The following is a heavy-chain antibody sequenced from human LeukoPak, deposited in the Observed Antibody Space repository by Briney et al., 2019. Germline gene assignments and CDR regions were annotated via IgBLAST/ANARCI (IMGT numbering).Heavy chain of an antibody. Sequence: SETLSLTRTVSGYSISSGYYWGWIRQPPGKGLEWIGSIYHSGSTYYNPSLKSRVTISVDTSKNQFSLKLSSVVAADTAVYYCAREGGSASSEVYWGQGILVTVSS. V-gene: IGHV4-38-2*02. CDR1: GYSISSGYY. CDR3: AREGGSASSEVY. J-gene: IGHJ4*02. D-gene: IGHD2-15*01. CDR2: IYHSGST.